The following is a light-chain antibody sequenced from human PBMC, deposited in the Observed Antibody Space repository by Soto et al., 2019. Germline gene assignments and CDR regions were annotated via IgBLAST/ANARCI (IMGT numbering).Light chain of an antibody. CDR1: SSNIGAGYD. CDR3: QSFDSSLSGSV. Sequence: QSVLTQPPSVSGAPGQRVTISCTGSSSNIGAGYDVHWYQQLPGTAPKLLIYGNNNRPSGVPDRFSGSRSGTSASLAITGLDAEDEAEYYCQSFDSSLSGSVFGGGTKLTVL. V-gene: IGLV1-40*01. CDR2: GNN. J-gene: IGLJ3*02.